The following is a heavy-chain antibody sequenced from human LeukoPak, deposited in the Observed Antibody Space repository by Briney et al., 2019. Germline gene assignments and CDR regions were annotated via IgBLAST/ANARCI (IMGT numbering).Heavy chain of an antibody. CDR1: GFSFSSYG. Sequence: GGSLRLSCAASGFSFSSYGMHWVRQAPGKGLEWVAVISYDGSNKYYADSVKGRFTVSRDDSKNTLYLRMNSLRAEDTAVYYCAKDWEVFDYWGQGTLVTVSS. D-gene: IGHD1-26*01. V-gene: IGHV3-30*18. CDR3: AKDWEVFDY. J-gene: IGHJ4*02. CDR2: ISYDGSNK.